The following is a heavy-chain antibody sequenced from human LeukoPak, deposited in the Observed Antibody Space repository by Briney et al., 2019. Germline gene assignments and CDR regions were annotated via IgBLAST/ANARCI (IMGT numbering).Heavy chain of an antibody. J-gene: IGHJ4*02. CDR3: PNPPLKPTMMVVVT. V-gene: IGHV3-23*01. CDR1: GFTFSSYA. CDR2: ISGSGGST. D-gene: IGHD3-22*01. Sequence: GGSLRLSCAGSGFTFSSYAMSWLRQAPGKGLEWVSGISGSGGSTYYADSVKGRITISSDNSKNTVYLQILSPRAEATAGYYCPNPPLKPTMMVVVTWGQGPLVTSPQ.